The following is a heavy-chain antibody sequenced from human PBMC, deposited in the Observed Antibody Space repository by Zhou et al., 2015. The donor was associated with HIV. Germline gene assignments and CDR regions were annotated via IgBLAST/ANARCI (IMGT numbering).Heavy chain of an antibody. CDR3: ARVWSRYTVQH. V-gene: IGHV1-8*01. Sequence: QVQLVQSGAEVKKPGASVKVSCKTFGYTFKNYDINWVRQATGQGLEWMGWMNPNSGNTGYAQKFQGRVTMTGNTSTSTAYMELSSLKYEDTAVYYCARVWSRYTVQHWGQGTLVTVSP. CDR1: GYTFKNYD. CDR2: MNPNSGNT. D-gene: IGHD1-1*01. J-gene: IGHJ1*01.